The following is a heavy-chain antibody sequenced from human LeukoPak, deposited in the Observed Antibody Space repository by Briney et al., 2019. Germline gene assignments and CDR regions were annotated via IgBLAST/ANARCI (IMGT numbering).Heavy chain of an antibody. CDR1: GFTFSSYS. CDR3: ATGRGWEHTYYYYYMDV. V-gene: IGHV3-30*02. J-gene: IGHJ6*03. CDR2: IRYDGSNK. Sequence: GGSLRLSCAASGFTFSSYSMNWVRQAPGKGLEWVAFIRYDGSNKYYADSVKGRFTISRDNSKNTLYLQMNSLRAEDTAVYYCATGRGWEHTYYYYYMDVWGKGTTVTISS. D-gene: IGHD1-26*01.